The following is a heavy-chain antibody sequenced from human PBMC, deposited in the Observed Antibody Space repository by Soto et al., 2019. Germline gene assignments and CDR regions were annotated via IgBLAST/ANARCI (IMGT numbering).Heavy chain of an antibody. J-gene: IGHJ6*02. V-gene: IGHV3-33*01. D-gene: IGHD3-3*01. CDR2: IWYDGSNK. CDR3: ARVVGYDFWSGYGMDV. Sequence: GGSLRLSCAASGFTFSSYGMHWVRQAPGKGLEWVAVIWYDGSNKYYADSVKGRFTISRDNSKNTLYPQMNSLRAEDTAVYYCARVVGYDFWSGYGMDVWGQGTTVTVSS. CDR1: GFTFSSYG.